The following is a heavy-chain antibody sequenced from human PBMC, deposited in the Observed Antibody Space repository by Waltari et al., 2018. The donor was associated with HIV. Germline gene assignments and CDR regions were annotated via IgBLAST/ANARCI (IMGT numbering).Heavy chain of an antibody. CDR1: GSSLRSSSYY. Sequence: LHLQESGPGLVKPAATLSPPCNVSGSSLRSSSYYWGLLLLPPGKGLEWIGSIYYSGSTYYNPSRKSRVTISVDTSKNQFSLKLSSVTAADTAVYYCARQQYCSGGSCPYNWFDPWGQGTLVTVSS. J-gene: IGHJ5*02. D-gene: IGHD2-15*01. CDR3: ARQQYCSGGSCPYNWFDP. CDR2: IYYSGST. V-gene: IGHV4-39*01.